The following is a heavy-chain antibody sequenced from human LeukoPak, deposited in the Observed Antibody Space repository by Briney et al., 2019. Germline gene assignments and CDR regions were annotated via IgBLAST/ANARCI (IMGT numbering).Heavy chain of an antibody. D-gene: IGHD6-19*01. CDR3: ARWDCSSGTCFHLDY. CDR2: IYYTGKP. CDR1: SGSISGYY. J-gene: IGHJ4*02. V-gene: IGHV4-59*01. Sequence: PSETLSLTCTVSSGSISGYYWGWIRQPPGGTLEYIGHIYYTGKPDYNPSLKSRVTMSVDTSKNQLSLRLSSVTAADTAVYYCARWDCSSGTCFHLDYWGQGTLVTVSS.